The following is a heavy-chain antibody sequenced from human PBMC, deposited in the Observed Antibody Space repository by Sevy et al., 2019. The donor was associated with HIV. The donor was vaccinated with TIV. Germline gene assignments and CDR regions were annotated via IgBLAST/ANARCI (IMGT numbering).Heavy chain of an antibody. Sequence: GGSLRLSCAASTFTFSDYYMTWIRQAPGKGLECISHISSGGSTIYYADSVKGRFTISRDNAKNSLYLQMNSLRAEDTAVYYCARVRYNYGSYYFDYWGQGTLVTVSS. CDR2: ISSGGSTI. V-gene: IGHV3-11*01. D-gene: IGHD5-18*01. CDR1: TFTFSDYY. CDR3: ARVRYNYGSYYFDY. J-gene: IGHJ4*02.